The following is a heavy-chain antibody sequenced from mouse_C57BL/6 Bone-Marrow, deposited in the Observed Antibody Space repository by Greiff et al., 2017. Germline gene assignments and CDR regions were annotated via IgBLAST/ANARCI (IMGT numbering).Heavy chain of an antibody. Sequence: EVKLMESGAELVRPGASVKLSCTASGFNIKDDYMHWVKQRPEQGLEWIGWIEPENGDTEYASKLQGKSTITVDTSSNPAYLQLSSLTSEDTAVYYCTRIAYWGQGTLVTVAA. CDR3: TRIAY. CDR2: IEPENGDT. CDR1: GFNIKDDY. J-gene: IGHJ3*01. V-gene: IGHV14-4*01.